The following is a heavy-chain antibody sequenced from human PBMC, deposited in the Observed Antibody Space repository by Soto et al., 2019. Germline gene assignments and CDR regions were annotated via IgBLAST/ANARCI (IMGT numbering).Heavy chain of an antibody. J-gene: IGHJ6*02. CDR2: IYYSGST. V-gene: IGHV4-31*03. CDR1: GGSISSGGYY. CDR3: ARGRGMADMVRGVIIYIHYYDGMDV. Sequence: TLSLTCTVSGGSISSGGYYWSWIRQHPGKGLEWIGYIYYSGSTYYNPSLKSRVTISVDTSKNQFSLKLSSVTAADTAVYYCARGRGMADMVRGVIIYIHYYDGMDVWGQGTTVTVSS. D-gene: IGHD3-10*01.